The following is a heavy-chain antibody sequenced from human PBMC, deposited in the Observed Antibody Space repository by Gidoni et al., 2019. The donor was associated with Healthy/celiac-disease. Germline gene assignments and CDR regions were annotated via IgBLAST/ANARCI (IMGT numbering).Heavy chain of an antibody. D-gene: IGHD3-22*01. Sequence: VQLVESGGGWVRSCMSLRLSCADSAFPFDSYAMHWVRQAPGKGLEWGSGIRWNSGSIGYADSVKGRFTISRDNAKNSLYLQMNSLRAEDTALYYCAKDIESYYDSSGYMDYWGQGTLVTVSS. CDR1: AFPFDSYA. V-gene: IGHV3-9*01. CDR3: AKDIESYYDSSGYMDY. CDR2: IRWNSGSI. J-gene: IGHJ4*02.